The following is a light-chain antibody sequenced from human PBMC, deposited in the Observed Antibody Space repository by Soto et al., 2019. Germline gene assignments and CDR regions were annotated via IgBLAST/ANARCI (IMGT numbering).Light chain of an antibody. CDR1: QSISSSY. CDR3: QQSYSTPFVT. CDR2: VAS. Sequence: EIVLTQSPGTLSLSPGDRATLSCMASQSISSSYLAWHQQKPGQAPRLLIYVASSRASGIPDRFSGSGSGTDFALTISRLEPEDFATYYCQQSYSTPFVTFGQGTRLEIK. V-gene: IGKV3-20*01. J-gene: IGKJ5*01.